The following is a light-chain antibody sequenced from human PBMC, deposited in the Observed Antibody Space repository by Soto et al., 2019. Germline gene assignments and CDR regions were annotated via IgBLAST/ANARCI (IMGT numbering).Light chain of an antibody. V-gene: IGKV3-15*01. CDR3: QQYNKWPPLT. J-gene: IGKJ4*01. Sequence: DIVMTQTPLSLSVTPGQPASISCKSSQSVSSDLAWYQQKPGQAPRVLIYGASTRATGIPARFSGSGSGTEFTLTISNLQSDDFAVYFCQQYNKWPPLTFGGGTKVDI. CDR1: QSVSSD. CDR2: GAS.